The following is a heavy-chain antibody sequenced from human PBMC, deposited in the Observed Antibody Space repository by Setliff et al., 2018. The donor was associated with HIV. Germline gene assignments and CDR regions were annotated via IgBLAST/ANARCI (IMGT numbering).Heavy chain of an antibody. CDR3: ARSRHCGSDCYFDY. V-gene: IGHV4-34*01. J-gene: IGHJ4*02. Sequence: SETLSLTCAVYNGSFSGYYWTWVRQSPGKGLEWIGEINHGGTTTYNPSLKSRVTISVDTSKNQFSLKLRSVTATDTAVYSCARSRHCGSDCYFDYSGQGTLVTVSS. CDR1: NGSFSGYY. CDR2: INHGGTT. D-gene: IGHD2-21*02.